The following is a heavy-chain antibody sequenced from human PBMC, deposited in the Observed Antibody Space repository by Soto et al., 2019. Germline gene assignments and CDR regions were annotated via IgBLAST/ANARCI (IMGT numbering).Heavy chain of an antibody. CDR3: ARGYCSGGSCYFLDY. J-gene: IGHJ4*02. CDR2: ISYDATNK. CDR1: GFTFRSFA. D-gene: IGHD2-15*01. Sequence: GGSLRLSCAASGFTFRSFAMHWVRQAPGKGLEWVAIISYDATNKYYGDSVKGRFTISRDNSKNTLFLQMTSLRADDTAVYFCARGYCSGGSCYFLDYWGQGTLVTVSS. V-gene: IGHV3-30-3*01.